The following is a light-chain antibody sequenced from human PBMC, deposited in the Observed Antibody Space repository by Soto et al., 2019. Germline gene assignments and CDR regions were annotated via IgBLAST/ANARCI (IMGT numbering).Light chain of an antibody. CDR3: QQYNTYPLT. J-gene: IGKJ4*01. CDR2: KAS. V-gene: IGKV1-5*03. CDR1: QSISTW. Sequence: DIQMTQSPSTLSASVGDRVTITCRASQSISTWLAWYQQKPGKAPKLLIYKASNLEGGVPSRFSGSGSGTEFNITISSLQPDDFATYYCQQYNTYPLTFGGGTKVAIK.